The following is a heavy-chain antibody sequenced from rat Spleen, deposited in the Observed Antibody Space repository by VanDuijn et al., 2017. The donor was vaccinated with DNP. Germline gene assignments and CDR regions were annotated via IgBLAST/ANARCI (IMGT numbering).Heavy chain of an antibody. Sequence: EVKVVESGGGLVQPGRSLKLSCVASGFTFNKYWMAWIRQVPGRGLEWVASITSSGGSTYYPDSVKGRFTISRDNAKNTLYLQMNSLRSEDTATYYCARGNNNYPYWSFDFWGPGTMVTVSS. V-gene: IGHV5-31*01. CDR3: ARGNNNYPYWSFDF. CDR1: GFTFNKYW. D-gene: IGHD1-10*01. CDR2: ITSSGGST. J-gene: IGHJ1*01.